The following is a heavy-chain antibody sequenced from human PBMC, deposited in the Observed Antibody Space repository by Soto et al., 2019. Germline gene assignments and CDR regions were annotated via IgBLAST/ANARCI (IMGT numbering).Heavy chain of an antibody. CDR3: ARAPTASSPFVY. CDR2: IIPVLNIA. Sequence: QVQLVQSGAEMKRPGSSVKVSCEASGGTFPNSTFNWVRQAPGQGLEWMGRIIPVLNIANYAQNFHGRIPITADKSTRTAYMELTSLRSDDTAIYFCARAPTASSPFVYWGQGSLVTVSS. CDR1: GGTFPNST. J-gene: IGHJ4*02. D-gene: IGHD1-26*01. V-gene: IGHV1-69*02.